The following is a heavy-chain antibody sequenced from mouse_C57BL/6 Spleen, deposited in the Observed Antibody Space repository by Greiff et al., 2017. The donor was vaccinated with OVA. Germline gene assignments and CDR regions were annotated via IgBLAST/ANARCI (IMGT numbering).Heavy chain of an antibody. J-gene: IGHJ4*01. CDR1: GYTFTSYW. CDR3: ARPYSNYFYAMDY. Sequence: QVHVKQPGTELVKPGASVKLSCKASGYTFTSYWMHWVKQRPGQGLEWIGNINPSNGGTNYNDKFKSKATLTVDKYSSTAYMQLSRLTSEDSAVYDGARPYSNYFYAMDYWGQGTSVTVSS. D-gene: IGHD2-5*01. CDR2: INPSNGGT. V-gene: IGHV1-53*01.